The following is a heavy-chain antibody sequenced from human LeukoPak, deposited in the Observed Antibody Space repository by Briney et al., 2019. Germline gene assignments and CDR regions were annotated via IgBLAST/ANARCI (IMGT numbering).Heavy chain of an antibody. CDR1: GGSISSSSYY. CDR2: TYYSGIT. CDR3: ARGGPLSHNFDY. J-gene: IGHJ4*02. V-gene: IGHV4-39*07. Sequence: SETLSLTCTVSGGSISSSSYYWGWIRQPPGKGLEWIGSTYYSGITYYNPSLKSRVTISVDTSKNQFSLKLSSVTAADTAVYYCARGGPLSHNFDYWGQGTLVTVSS.